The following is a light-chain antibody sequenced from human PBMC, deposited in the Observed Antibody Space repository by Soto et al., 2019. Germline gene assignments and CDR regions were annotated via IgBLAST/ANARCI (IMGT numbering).Light chain of an antibody. CDR1: QGIRND. J-gene: IGKJ1*01. CDR3: LQYNGYPRT. Sequence: DIQMTQSPSSLSASVGDRVTISCRASQGIRNDLAWYQQKPGKAPKGLIYSASSLHSGVPSRFSGSGSGTDFTLPISSLQPEDFATYYCLQYNGYPRTFGQGNKVEIK. CDR2: SAS. V-gene: IGKV1-17*01.